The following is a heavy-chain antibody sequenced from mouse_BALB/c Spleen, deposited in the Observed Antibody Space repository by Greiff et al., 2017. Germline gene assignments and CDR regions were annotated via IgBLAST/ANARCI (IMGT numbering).Heavy chain of an antibody. D-gene: IGHD2-1*01. Sequence: LVKTGASVKMSCKASGYSFTGYYMHWVKQSHGKSLEWIGYISCYNGATSYNQKFKGKATFTVDTSSSTAYMQFNSLTSEDSAVYYCAIQGNYYAMDYWGQGTSVTVSS. CDR2: ISCYNGAT. CDR1: GYSFTGYY. J-gene: IGHJ4*01. V-gene: IGHV1S34*01. CDR3: AIQGNYYAMDY.